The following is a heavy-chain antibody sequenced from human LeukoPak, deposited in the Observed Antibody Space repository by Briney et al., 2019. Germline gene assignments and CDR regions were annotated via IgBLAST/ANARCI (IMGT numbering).Heavy chain of an antibody. V-gene: IGHV1-69*06. CDR3: ARHLSGVTGYTYGRGIDY. J-gene: IGHJ4*02. Sequence: SVKVSCKASGGTFSSFAISWVRQAPGQGLEWMGGIIPIFGTANYAQKFRGRVTITADKSTRTAYMELSSLRSEDTAVYYCARHLSGVTGYTYGRGIDYWGQGTLVTVSS. D-gene: IGHD5-18*01. CDR1: GGTFSSFA. CDR2: IIPIFGTA.